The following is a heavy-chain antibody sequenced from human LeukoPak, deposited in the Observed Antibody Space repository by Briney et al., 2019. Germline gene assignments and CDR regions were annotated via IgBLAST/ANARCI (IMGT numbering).Heavy chain of an antibody. CDR2: ISPNSRGT. J-gene: IGHJ4*02. CDR3: ASSPDLPYSSSSLVY. CDR1: GNTFTGYY. D-gene: IGHD6-13*01. Sequence: ASVKVSCKASGNTFTGYYMHWVRQAPGQGLEWMGWISPNSRGTKYAQKFQGRVTMTRDTSISTAYMELRRVRFDDTAVYYCASSPDLPYSSSSLVYWGQGTLVTVSS. V-gene: IGHV1-2*02.